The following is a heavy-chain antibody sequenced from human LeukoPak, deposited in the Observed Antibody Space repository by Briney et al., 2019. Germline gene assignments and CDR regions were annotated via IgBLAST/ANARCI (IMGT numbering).Heavy chain of an antibody. CDR2: ISYDGSNK. CDR3: AKEHPYYDILTGYYKVLGPYGMDV. Sequence: GGSLRLSCAASGFTFSSYAMHWVRQAPGKGLEWVAVISYDGSNKYYADSVKGRFTISRDNSKNTLYLQMNSLRAEDAAVYYCAKEHPYYDILTGYYKVLGPYGMDVWGQGTTVTVSS. J-gene: IGHJ6*02. V-gene: IGHV3-30-3*01. CDR1: GFTFSSYA. D-gene: IGHD3-9*01.